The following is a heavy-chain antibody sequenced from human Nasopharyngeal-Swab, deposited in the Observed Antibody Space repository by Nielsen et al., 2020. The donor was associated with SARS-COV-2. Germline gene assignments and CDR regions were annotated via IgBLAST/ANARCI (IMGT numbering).Heavy chain of an antibody. J-gene: IGHJ5*02. V-gene: IGHV2-70*11. CDR3: VHAGDSSSVRFDP. D-gene: IGHD6-13*01. Sequence: GPTLVKPTQTLTLTCTFSGFSLSTSGMCVSWIRQPPGKALEWLARIDWDDDKYYSTSLKTRLTISKDTSKNQVVLTMTNMDPVDTATYYCVHAGDSSSVRFDPWGQGTLVTVSS. CDR2: IDWDDDK. CDR1: GFSLSTSGMC.